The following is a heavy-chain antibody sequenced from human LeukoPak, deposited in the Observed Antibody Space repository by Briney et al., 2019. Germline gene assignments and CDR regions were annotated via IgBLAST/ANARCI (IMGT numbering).Heavy chain of an antibody. CDR3: ARGAKDITIFGVAQEAFDI. J-gene: IGHJ3*02. CDR2: IIPILGIA. V-gene: IGHV1-69*04. D-gene: IGHD3-3*01. CDR1: GGTFSSYA. Sequence: ASVKVSCKASGGTFSSYAISWVRQAPGQGLKWMGRIIPILGIANYAQKFQGRVTITADKSTSTAYMELSSLRSEDTAVYYCARGAKDITIFGVAQEAFDIWGQGTMVTVSS.